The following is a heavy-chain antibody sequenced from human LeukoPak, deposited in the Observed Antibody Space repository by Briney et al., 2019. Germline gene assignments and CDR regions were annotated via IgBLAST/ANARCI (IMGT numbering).Heavy chain of an antibody. CDR2: ISDSGDNT. J-gene: IGHJ5*02. CDR3: AKKIGTGPGHNWFDP. D-gene: IGHD2-8*02. CDR1: GFNFGSYY. V-gene: IGHV3-23*01. Sequence: PGGSLRLSCAASGFNFGSYYMTWDRQAPGKGLEWVSVISDSGDNTYYADSVKGRFTVSRDNSRDTLYLQMNSLRAEDTALYYCAKKIGTGPGHNWFDPWGQGTLVTVSS.